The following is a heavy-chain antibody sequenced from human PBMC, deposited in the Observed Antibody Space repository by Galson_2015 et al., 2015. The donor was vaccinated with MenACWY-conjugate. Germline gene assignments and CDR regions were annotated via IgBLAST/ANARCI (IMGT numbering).Heavy chain of an antibody. J-gene: IGHJ4*02. CDR3: ARVDSFDSSGYYYFDS. V-gene: IGHV4-59*01. CDR1: GGSINSYY. Sequence: ETLSLTCTVSGGSINSYYWSWIRQPPGKGLEWIGHIYYIGSTRYNPSLKSRVAISLDTSKKQFSLRLSSVTAADTAVYYCARVDSFDSSGYYYFDSWGQGTLVTVSS. D-gene: IGHD3-22*01. CDR2: IYYIGST.